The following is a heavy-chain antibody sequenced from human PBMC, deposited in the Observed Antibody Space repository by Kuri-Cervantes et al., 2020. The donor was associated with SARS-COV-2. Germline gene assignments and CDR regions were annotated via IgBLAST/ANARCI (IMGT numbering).Heavy chain of an antibody. CDR3: AGGFDYGDYPYYYGMDV. Sequence: ASVKVSCKASGYTFTSCGISWVRQAPGQGLEWMGWISTYNANAYYAQKLQGRVTMTTDTYTTIAYMELRSLRSDDAAIYYCAGGFDYGDYPYYYGMDVWGQGTTVTVSS. CDR1: GYTFTSCG. CDR2: ISTYNANA. D-gene: IGHD4-17*01. V-gene: IGHV1-18*01. J-gene: IGHJ6*02.